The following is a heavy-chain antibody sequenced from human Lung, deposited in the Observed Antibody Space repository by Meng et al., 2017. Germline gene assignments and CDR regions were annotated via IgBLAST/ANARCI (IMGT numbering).Heavy chain of an antibody. CDR3: TNDRLNH. J-gene: IGHJ1*01. CDR1: GFTFTDHW. V-gene: IGHV3-74*01. D-gene: IGHD1-1*01. Sequence: EVQLVESGGGLVPPGGSLRLSCAASGFTFTDHWTHWVRQGPGKGLVWVSRINRDGTKPTYADSVKGRFTISRDNAKNTLYLQMNNLRAEDTAFYYCTNDRLNHWGQGALVTVSS. CDR2: INRDGTKP.